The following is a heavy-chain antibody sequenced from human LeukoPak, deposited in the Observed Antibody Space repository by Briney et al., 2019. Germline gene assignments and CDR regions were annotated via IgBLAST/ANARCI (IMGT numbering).Heavy chain of an antibody. J-gene: IGHJ3*02. D-gene: IGHD3-9*01. CDR3: AKHSVLTGSGYAFDI. V-gene: IGHV4-59*08. CDR1: GGSISNYY. Sequence: SETLSLTRTASGGSISNYYWSWIRQSPGKGLEWIGYIHYSGGTKYNPSLKSRVIISVDMSMNQFSLKLSSVTAADTAMYYCAKHSVLTGSGYAFDIWGQGTAVTVSS. CDR2: IHYSGGT.